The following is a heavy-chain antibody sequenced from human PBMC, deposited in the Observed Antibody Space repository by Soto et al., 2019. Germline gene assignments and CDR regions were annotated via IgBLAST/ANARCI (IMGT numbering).Heavy chain of an antibody. CDR1: GFTFSSDG. CDR2: ISYDGSNK. V-gene: IGHV3-30*18. D-gene: IGHD6-13*01. J-gene: IGHJ4*02. CDR3: AKDRRSTWSFYY. Sequence: QVQLVETGGGVVQPGRSLRLSCAASGFTFSSDGMHWVRQAPGKGLEWVAVISYDGSNKYYADSVKGRFAISRDNSKNTLYLQMNSLRAEDTAVYYCAKDRRSTWSFYYWGLGTLVTVSS.